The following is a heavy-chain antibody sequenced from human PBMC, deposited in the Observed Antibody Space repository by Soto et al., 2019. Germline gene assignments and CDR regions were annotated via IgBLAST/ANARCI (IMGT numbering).Heavy chain of an antibody. CDR3: ARDRDYYNSSGYYSNSNRFDP. J-gene: IGHJ5*02. CDR1: GYTFTSYV. CDR2: ISAYNGNT. Sequence: ASVKVSCKASGYTFTSYVISWVRQAPGQGLEWMGWISAYNGNTNYAQKLQGRVTMTTDTSTSTAYMELRSLRSDDTAVYYCARDRDYYNSSGYYSNSNRFDPWGQGTLVTVSS. V-gene: IGHV1-18*01. D-gene: IGHD3-22*01.